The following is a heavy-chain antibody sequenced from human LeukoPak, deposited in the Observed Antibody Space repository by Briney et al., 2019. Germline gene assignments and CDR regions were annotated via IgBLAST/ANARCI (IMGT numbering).Heavy chain of an antibody. V-gene: IGHV3-9*01. D-gene: IGHD1-14*01. CDR1: GFTLDDYG. J-gene: IGHJ4*02. Sequence: PGGSLRLSCAASGFTLDDYGIHWVRQAPGKGLEWVSGISWNSGNIDYADSVKGRFTISRDNAKNSLYLQMNSLRAEDTALYYCTKDFWGAGLTGTFDYWGQGTLVTVSS. CDR2: ISWNSGNI. CDR3: TKDFWGAGLTGTFDY.